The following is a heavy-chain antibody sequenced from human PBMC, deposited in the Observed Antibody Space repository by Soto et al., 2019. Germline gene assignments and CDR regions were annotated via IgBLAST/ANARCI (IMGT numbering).Heavy chain of an antibody. J-gene: IGHJ6*02. Sequence: GESLKISCAASGFTFSSYAMSWVRQAPGKGLEWVSAISGSGGSTYYADSVKGRFTISRDNSKNTLYLQMNSLRAEDTAVYYCAKVAVLRFLDYYYGMDVWGQGTTVTVSS. CDR3: AKVAVLRFLDYYYGMDV. D-gene: IGHD3-3*01. V-gene: IGHV3-23*01. CDR1: GFTFSSYA. CDR2: ISGSGGST.